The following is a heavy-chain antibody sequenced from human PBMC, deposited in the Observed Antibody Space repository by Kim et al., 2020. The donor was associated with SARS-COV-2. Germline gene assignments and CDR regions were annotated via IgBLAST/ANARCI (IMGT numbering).Heavy chain of an antibody. V-gene: IGHV4-59*13. J-gene: IGHJ4*02. CDR2: IYYSGST. CDR1: GGSISSYY. Sequence: SETLSLTCTVSGGSISSYYWSWIRQPPGKGLEWIGYIYYSGSTNYNPSLKSRVTILVDTSKNQFSLKLSSVTAADTAVYYCARGLQNGYSSGWFWVDYWGQGTLVTVSS. D-gene: IGHD6-19*01. CDR3: ARGLQNGYSSGWFWVDY.